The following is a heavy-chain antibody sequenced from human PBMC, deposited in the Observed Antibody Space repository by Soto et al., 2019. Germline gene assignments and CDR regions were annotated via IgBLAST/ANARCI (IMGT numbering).Heavy chain of an antibody. CDR3: ARDAKHPIAVAAPGDY. V-gene: IGHV3-13*04. CDR1: GFIFSSYA. J-gene: IGHJ4*02. Sequence: GESLKISCAASGFIFSSYALHWVRQATGKGLEWVSAIGTAGDTYYPGSVKGRFTISRENAKNSLYLQMNSLRAGDTAVYYCARDAKHPIAVAAPGDYWGQGTLVTVSS. D-gene: IGHD6-19*01. CDR2: IGTAGDT.